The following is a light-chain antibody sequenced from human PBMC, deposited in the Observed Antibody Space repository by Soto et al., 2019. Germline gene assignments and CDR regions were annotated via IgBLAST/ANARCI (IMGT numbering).Light chain of an antibody. CDR3: QQYDSSPLT. CDR2: GAS. CDR1: QSVSSNS. J-gene: IGKJ4*01. V-gene: IGKV3-20*01. Sequence: EIVLTQSPGTLSLSPGERATLSCRASQSVSSNSLAWYQQKPGQAPRLLIYGASSRPTGIPDRFTGSGSGTDFTLTVSRLEPEDFAVYYCQQYDSSPLTFGGGTKVEIK.